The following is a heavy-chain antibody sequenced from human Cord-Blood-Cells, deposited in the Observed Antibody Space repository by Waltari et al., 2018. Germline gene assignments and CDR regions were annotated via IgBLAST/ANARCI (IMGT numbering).Heavy chain of an antibody. CDR2: IIPIFGTA. J-gene: IGHJ4*02. D-gene: IGHD2-2*01. Sequence: QVQLVQSGAEVKKPGSSVKVSCKAFGGTFSSYAIRWVRQAPGTGLEWMGGIIPIFGTANYAQKFQGRVTITADESTSTAYMELSSLRSEDTAVYYCARDRLGYCSSTSCYYFDYWGQGTLVTVSS. CDR3: ARDRLGYCSSTSCYYFDY. CDR1: GGTFSSYA. V-gene: IGHV1-69*01.